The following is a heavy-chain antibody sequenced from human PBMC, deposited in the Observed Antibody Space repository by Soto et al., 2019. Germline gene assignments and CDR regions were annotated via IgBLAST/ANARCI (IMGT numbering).Heavy chain of an antibody. CDR3: ARGFDLQYGMDV. CDR1: GYTLTSYA. D-gene: IGHD3-10*01. CDR2: INAGNGNT. V-gene: IGHV1-3*01. Sequence: ASVKVSCKDSGYTLTSYAMHWVRQAPGQRLEWMGWINAGNGNTKYSQKFQGRVTISRDNAKNSLYLQMNSLRDEDTAVYFCARGFDLQYGMDVWGQGTTVTVSS. J-gene: IGHJ6*02.